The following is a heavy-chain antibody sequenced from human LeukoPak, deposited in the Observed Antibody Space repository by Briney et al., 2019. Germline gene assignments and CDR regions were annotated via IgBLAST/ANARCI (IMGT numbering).Heavy chain of an antibody. CDR3: AGPGAGDLDY. D-gene: IGHD3-10*01. CDR2: INHSGST. V-gene: IGHV4-34*01. J-gene: IGHJ4*02. Sequence: PSETLSLTCSIYGGSFGGYYWSWIRQPPGKGLEWIGEINHSGSTNYNPSLKSRVTISVDTSKNHFSLKLSSVTAADTAVYYCAGPGAGDLDYWGQGTLATVSS. CDR1: GGSFGGYY.